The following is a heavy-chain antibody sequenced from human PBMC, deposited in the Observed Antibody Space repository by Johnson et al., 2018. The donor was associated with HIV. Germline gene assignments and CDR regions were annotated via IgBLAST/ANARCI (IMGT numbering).Heavy chain of an antibody. D-gene: IGHD2-2*01. J-gene: IGHJ3*02. Sequence: VQLVESGGGLVQPGGSLRVSCAASGFTFDDYGMTWVRQAPGKGLELVSGVNWNGGSTGYADSVKGRFTISSDNAKNSLYLQMNSLRAEDTALYYCARGGYCNSASCYRGNAFDIWGQGTMVTVSS. CDR1: GFTFDDYG. CDR2: VNWNGGST. CDR3: ARGGYCNSASCYRGNAFDI. V-gene: IGHV3-20*04.